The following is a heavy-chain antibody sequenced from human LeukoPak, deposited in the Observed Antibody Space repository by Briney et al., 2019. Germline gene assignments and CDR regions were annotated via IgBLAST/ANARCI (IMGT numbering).Heavy chain of an antibody. J-gene: IGHJ6*03. D-gene: IGHD1-26*01. CDR3: ARGGSYSLRYYYYYMDV. CDR1: GGSISSYY. CDR2: VYTSGST. Sequence: SETLSLTCTVSGGSISSYYWSWIRQPAGKGLEWIGRVYTSGSTNYNPSLKSRVTMSVDTSKNQFSLKLSSVTAADTAVYYCARGGSYSLRYYYYYMDVWGKGTTVTVSS. V-gene: IGHV4-4*07.